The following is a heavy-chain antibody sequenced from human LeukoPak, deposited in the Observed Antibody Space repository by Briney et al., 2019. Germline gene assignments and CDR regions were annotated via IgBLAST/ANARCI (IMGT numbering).Heavy chain of an antibody. V-gene: IGHV4-59*01. CDR2: IYYSGST. CDR3: ARSRSGRFLEWEENWFDP. D-gene: IGHD3-3*01. Sequence: SETLSLTCTVSGGSISSYYWSWIRQPPGKGLEWIGYIYYSGSTNYNPSLKSRVTISVDTSKNQFSLKLSSVTAADTAVYYCARSRSGRFLEWEENWFDPWGQGTLVTVSS. CDR1: GGSISSYY. J-gene: IGHJ5*02.